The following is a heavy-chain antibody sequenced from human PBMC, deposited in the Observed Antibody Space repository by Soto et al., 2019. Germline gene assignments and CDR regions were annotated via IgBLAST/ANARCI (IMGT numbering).Heavy chain of an antibody. J-gene: IGHJ4*02. CDR2: IYSGGST. V-gene: IGHV3-53*01. CDR1: GFTVSSNY. CDR3: ARHITMDPLLVY. Sequence: EVQLVESGRGLIQPGGSLRLSCAVSGFTVSSNYMSWVRQAPGKGLEWVSVIYSGGSTYYADSVKGRFTISRDNSKSTLYLQMNSLRAEDTAVYYCARHITMDPLLVYWGQGTLVTVSS. D-gene: IGHD3-10*01.